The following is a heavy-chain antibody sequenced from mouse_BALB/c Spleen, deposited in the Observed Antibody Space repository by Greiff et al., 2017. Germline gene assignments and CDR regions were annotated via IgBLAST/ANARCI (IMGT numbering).Heavy chain of an antibody. J-gene: IGHJ4*01. V-gene: IGHV5-17*02. Sequence: EVNVVESGGGLVQPGGSRKLSCAASGFTFSSFGMHWVRQAPEKGLEWVAYISSGSSTIYYADTVKGRFTISRDNPKNILFLQMTSLRSEDTDMYYCERWGLVTTVVAQYYYAMDYWGQGTSVTGSA. CDR2: ISSGSSTI. CDR3: ERWGLVTTVVAQYYYAMDY. D-gene: IGHD1-1*01. CDR1: GFTFSSFG.